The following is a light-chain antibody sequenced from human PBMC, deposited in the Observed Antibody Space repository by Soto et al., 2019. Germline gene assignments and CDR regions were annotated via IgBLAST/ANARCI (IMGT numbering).Light chain of an antibody. V-gene: IGLV1-44*01. Sequence: QAVVTQPPSASGTPGQRVTISCSGSSSNIGSNAINWYQQLPGTAPKLLMHSSNQRPSGVADRFSGSKSGTSASLAISGLQSEDEADYYCAAWDDSLNGVVFGGGTKLTVL. CDR3: AAWDDSLNGVV. CDR2: SSN. CDR1: SSNIGSNA. J-gene: IGLJ2*01.